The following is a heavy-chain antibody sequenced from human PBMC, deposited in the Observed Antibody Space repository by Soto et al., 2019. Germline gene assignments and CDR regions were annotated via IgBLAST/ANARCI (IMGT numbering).Heavy chain of an antibody. Sequence: QLQLQESGPGLVKPSETLSLTCTVSGGSISSSSYYWGWIRQPPGKGLEWIGSIHYSGSTYYNPSLKPRVTISVDTAKNQCSLTLSSVTAADTAVYYCARHLFSSGWYLIWGQGTMVTVSS. CDR1: GGSISSSSYY. D-gene: IGHD6-19*01. J-gene: IGHJ3*02. V-gene: IGHV4-39*01. CDR3: ARHLFSSGWYLI. CDR2: IHYSGST.